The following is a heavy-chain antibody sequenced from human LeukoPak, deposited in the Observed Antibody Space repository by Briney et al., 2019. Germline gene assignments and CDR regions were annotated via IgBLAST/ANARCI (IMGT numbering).Heavy chain of an antibody. Sequence: PGGSLRPSCAASWFAVSSNYMNWVRQAPGKGLKWVSIIYIGVSTYYANSVRGRFTISRDNSKNTLYLQMNSLRDEDTAVYYCARGGYYYDSSGYYHDAFDIWGQGTMVTVSS. J-gene: IGHJ3*02. CDR2: IYIGVST. D-gene: IGHD3-22*01. CDR3: ARGGYYYDSSGYYHDAFDI. V-gene: IGHV3-53*01. CDR1: WFAVSSNY.